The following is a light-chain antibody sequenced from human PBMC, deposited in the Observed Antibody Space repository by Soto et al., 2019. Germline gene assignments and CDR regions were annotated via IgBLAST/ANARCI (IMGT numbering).Light chain of an antibody. CDR2: GAS. CDR1: QSLSSN. V-gene: IGKV3-15*01. Sequence: EIVMTQSPATLSVSPGERATLSCRASQSLSSNLAWYQQKPGQAPRLLIYGASTRATGIPARFSGSGSGTEFSLTISSLQSESSAVYYCQQYHRLLTCGKRTKIEIK. CDR3: QQYHRLLT. J-gene: IGKJ1*01.